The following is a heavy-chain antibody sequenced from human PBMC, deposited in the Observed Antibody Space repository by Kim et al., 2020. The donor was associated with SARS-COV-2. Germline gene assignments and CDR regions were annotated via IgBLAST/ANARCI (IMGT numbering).Heavy chain of an antibody. D-gene: IGHD3-10*01. V-gene: IGHV3-11*06. CDR2: ISSSSSYT. Sequence: GGSLRLSCAASGFTFSDYYMSWIRQAPGKVLEWVSYISSSSSYTNYADSVKGRFTISRDNAKNSLYLQMNSLRAEDTAVYYCARDRRSGGTPDYWGQGTLVTVSS. CDR1: GFTFSDYY. CDR3: ARDRRSGGTPDY. J-gene: IGHJ4*02.